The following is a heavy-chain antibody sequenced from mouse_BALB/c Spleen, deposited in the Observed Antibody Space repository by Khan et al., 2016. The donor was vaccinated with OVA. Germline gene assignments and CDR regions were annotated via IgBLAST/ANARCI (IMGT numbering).Heavy chain of an antibody. CDR1: GYSITSDYA. Sequence: EVELVESGPGLVKPSQSLSLTCTVTGYSITSDYAWNWIRQFPGNKLEWMGFISYSGNTNYNPSLKSRISITRDTSKNPFFLQLNSVPTEDTARYYCARVYGGDFDYWGQGTTLTVSS. CDR2: ISYSGNT. CDR3: ARVYGGDFDY. D-gene: IGHD1-1*01. J-gene: IGHJ2*01. V-gene: IGHV3-2*02.